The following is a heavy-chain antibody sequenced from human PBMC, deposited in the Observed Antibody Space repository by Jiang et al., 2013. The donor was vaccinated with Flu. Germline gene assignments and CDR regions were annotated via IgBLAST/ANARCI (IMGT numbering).Heavy chain of an antibody. CDR2: IKQDGSEK. Sequence: YWMSWVRQAPGKGLEWVANIKQDGSEKYYVDSVKGRFTISRDNAKNSLYLQMNSLRAEDTAVYYCARDSGLLGLGYDSSGYPPIWGQGTMVTVSS. J-gene: IGHJ3*02. CDR1: YW. V-gene: IGHV3-7*03. D-gene: IGHD3-22*01. CDR3: ARDSGLLGLGYDSSGYPPI.